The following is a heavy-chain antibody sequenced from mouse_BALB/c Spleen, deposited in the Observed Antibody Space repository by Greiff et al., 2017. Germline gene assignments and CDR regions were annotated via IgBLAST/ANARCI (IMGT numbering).Heavy chain of an antibody. CDR1: GFSLTDYG. V-gene: IGHV2-6-5*01. CDR3: AKHGYYDYDAGTYAMDY. Sequence: VQLQQSGPGLVAPSQSLSITCTVSGFSLTDYGVSWIRQPPGKGLEWLGVIWGGGSTYYNSALKSRLSISKDNSKSQVFLKMNSLQTDDTAMYYCAKHGYYDYDAGTYAMDYWGQGTSVTVSS. D-gene: IGHD2-4*01. J-gene: IGHJ4*01. CDR2: IWGGGST.